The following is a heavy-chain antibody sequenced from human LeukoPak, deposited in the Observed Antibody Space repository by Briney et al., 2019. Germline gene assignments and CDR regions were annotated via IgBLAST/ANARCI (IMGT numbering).Heavy chain of an antibody. V-gene: IGHV3-23*01. CDR2: ISGSGGST. J-gene: IGHJ4*02. CDR1: GFTFSSYA. Sequence: GGSLRLSCAASGFTFSSYAMSWVRQAPGKGLEWVSAISGSGGSTYYADSVKGRFTISRDNSKNTLYLQMNSLRAEDTAVYYCAKGDYDFWSGYYCYFDYWGQGTLVTVSS. D-gene: IGHD3-3*01. CDR3: AKGDYDFWSGYYCYFDY.